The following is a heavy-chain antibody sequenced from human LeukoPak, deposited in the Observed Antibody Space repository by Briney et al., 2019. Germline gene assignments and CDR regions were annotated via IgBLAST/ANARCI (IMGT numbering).Heavy chain of an antibody. CDR1: GFTFSSYS. Sequence: GGSLRLSCAASGFTFSSYSMNWVRQAPGKRLEWVSYLYSSGNNIYPADSVKGRFTISRDNAKNFLELQMNSLRDQDPAVYYCARETYSGSYYDHWGQGTLVTVSS. D-gene: IGHD1-26*01. J-gene: IGHJ4*02. V-gene: IGHV3-48*02. CDR2: LYSSGNNI. CDR3: ARETYSGSYYDH.